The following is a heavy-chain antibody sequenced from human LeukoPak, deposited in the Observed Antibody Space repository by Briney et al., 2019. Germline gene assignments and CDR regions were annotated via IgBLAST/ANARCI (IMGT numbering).Heavy chain of an antibody. V-gene: IGHV1-2*02. D-gene: IGHD3-10*01. Sequence: ASVKVSCKASGYTFTGYYMHWVRQAPGQGLEWMGWINPNSGGTNYAQKFQGRVTMTRDTSISTAYMELSRLRSDDTAVYYCAREGRGSGSYFEPVDYWGQGTLVTVSS. CDR2: INPNSGGT. J-gene: IGHJ4*02. CDR3: AREGRGSGSYFEPVDY. CDR1: GYTFTGYY.